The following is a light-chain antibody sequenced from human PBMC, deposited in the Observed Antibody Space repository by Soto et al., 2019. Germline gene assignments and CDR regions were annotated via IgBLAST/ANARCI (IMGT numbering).Light chain of an antibody. CDR1: TGAVTSSHY. V-gene: IGLV7-46*01. CDR2: DTD. CDR3: LLSYHGTRYVL. Sequence: QAVVTQEPSLTVSQGGTVTLTCGSSTGAVTSSHYPYWLQQKPGQAPRTLIYDTDNKHSWTPARFSGSLLGDKAALTLSGAQPEDEADYYCLLSYHGTRYVLFGGGTKLTVL. J-gene: IGLJ2*01.